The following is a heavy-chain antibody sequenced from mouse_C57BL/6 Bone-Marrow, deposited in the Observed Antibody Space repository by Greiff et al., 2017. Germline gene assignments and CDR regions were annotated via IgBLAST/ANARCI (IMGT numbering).Heavy chain of an antibody. V-gene: IGHV1-4*01. CDR3: ARDDSSYRYYAMDY. J-gene: IGHJ4*01. Sequence: VQLQQSGAELARPGASVKMSCKASGYTFTSYTMHWVKQRPGQGLEWIGYINPSSGYTKYNQKFKDKATLTADKSSSTAYMQLSSLTSEDSAVYYGARDDSSYRYYAMDYWGQGTSVTVSS. D-gene: IGHD1-1*01. CDR2: INPSSGYT. CDR1: GYTFTSYT.